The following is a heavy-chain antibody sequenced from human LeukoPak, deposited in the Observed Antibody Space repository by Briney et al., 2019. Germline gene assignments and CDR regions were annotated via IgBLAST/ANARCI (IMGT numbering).Heavy chain of an antibody. V-gene: IGHV4-59*01. Sequence: SETLSLTCAVYGGSFSGYYWSWIRQPPGKGLEWIGYIYYSGSTNYNPSLKSRVTISVDTSKNQFSLKLSSVTAADTAVYYCARDHRYSYGFDYWGQGTLVTVSS. D-gene: IGHD5-18*01. CDR2: IYYSGST. CDR3: ARDHRYSYGFDY. CDR1: GGSFSGYY. J-gene: IGHJ4*02.